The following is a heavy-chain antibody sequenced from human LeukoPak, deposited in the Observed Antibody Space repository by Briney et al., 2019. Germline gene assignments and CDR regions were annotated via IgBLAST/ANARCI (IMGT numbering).Heavy chain of an antibody. CDR2: IWDTEIT. D-gene: IGHD5/OR15-5a*01. Sequence: PPETLSLTFPFSGGFIRGYFWSLLRPPPGEGMEWIGYIWDTEITDYNPSLKSRVTISLDTSKNHFSLKLRSVTAADTALYFCARGLVLSTDDAFDIWGQGTLVTVSS. V-gene: IGHV4-59*01. CDR1: GGFIRGYF. CDR3: ARGLVLSTDDAFDI. J-gene: IGHJ3*02.